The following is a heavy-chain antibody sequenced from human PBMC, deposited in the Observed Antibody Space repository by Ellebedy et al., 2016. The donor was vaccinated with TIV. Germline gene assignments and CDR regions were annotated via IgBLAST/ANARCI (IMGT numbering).Heavy chain of an antibody. CDR1: GGSFSGYY. J-gene: IGHJ4*02. D-gene: IGHD6-19*01. V-gene: IGHV4-34*01. CDR2: INHSGST. CDR3: ARMSVAGMGRGGPHSDY. Sequence: MPSETLSLTCAVYGGSFSGYYWSWIRQPPGKGLEWIGEINHSGSTNYNPSLKSRVTISVDTSKNQFSLKLSSVTAADTAVYYCARMSVAGMGRGGPHSDYWGQGTLVTVSS.